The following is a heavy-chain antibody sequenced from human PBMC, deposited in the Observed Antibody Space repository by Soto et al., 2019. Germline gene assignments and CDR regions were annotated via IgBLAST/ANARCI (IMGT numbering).Heavy chain of an antibody. V-gene: IGHV1-8*01. CDR2: MQPSSGRT. J-gene: IGHJ4*02. Sequence: ASVKVSCKASGYSFTSLDINWVRQTTGQGLEWMGWMQPSSGRTGYAQKFQGRVTMTRDTSINTAYMELSSLTSDDTAFYYCARGVTAGVDYWGQGTLVTVAS. CDR3: ARGVTAGVDY. D-gene: IGHD1-26*01. CDR1: GYSFTSLD.